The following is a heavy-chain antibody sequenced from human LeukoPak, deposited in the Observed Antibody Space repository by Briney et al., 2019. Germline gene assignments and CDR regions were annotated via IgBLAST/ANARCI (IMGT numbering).Heavy chain of an antibody. J-gene: IGHJ4*02. Sequence: GGSLRLSCAACGFTFSSYAMSWVRQAPGKGLEWVSAISGSGGSTYYADSVKGRFTISRDNSKNTLYLQMNSLRAEDTAVYYCAKMVVVVPARQYYFDYWGQGTLVTVSS. CDR2: ISGSGGST. V-gene: IGHV3-23*01. D-gene: IGHD2-2*01. CDR3: AKMVVVVPARQYYFDY. CDR1: GFTFSSYA.